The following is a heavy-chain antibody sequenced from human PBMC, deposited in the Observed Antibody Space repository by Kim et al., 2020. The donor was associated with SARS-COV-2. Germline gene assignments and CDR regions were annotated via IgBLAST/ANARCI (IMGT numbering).Heavy chain of an antibody. J-gene: IGHJ4*01. Sequence: GGSLRLSCEASGFTFRDYNMNWIRQAPGKGLEWIAHFCLSGATTYYAYSVMCRFTISRVNAKISLHLQMSNLRREDTAVFYCVREGGWLQFIDSIDFWGQ. D-gene: IGHD1-26*01. CDR1: GFTFRDYN. CDR3: VREGGWLQFIDSIDF. V-gene: IGHV3-11*01. CDR2: FCLSGATT.